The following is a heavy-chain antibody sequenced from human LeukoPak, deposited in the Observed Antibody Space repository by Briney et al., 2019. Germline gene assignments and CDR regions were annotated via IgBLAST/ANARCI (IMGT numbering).Heavy chain of an antibody. CDR3: ARLPYDEPDY. D-gene: IGHD3-3*01. J-gene: IGHJ4*02. CDR1: GYTFSGYY. V-gene: IGHV1-2*02. CDR2: INPNSGGT. Sequence: AASVKVSCKASGYTFSGYYMHWVRQAPGQGLEWMGWINPNSGGTKYAQKLQGRVTMTTDTSISTAYMELSRLRSDDTAVYFCARLPYDEPDYWGQGTLVTVSS.